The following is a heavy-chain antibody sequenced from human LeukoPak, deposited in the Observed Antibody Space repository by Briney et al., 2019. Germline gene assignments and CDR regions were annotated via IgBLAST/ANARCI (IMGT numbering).Heavy chain of an antibody. CDR1: GFTFRTYA. CDR2: ISGSGDTT. Sequence: GGSLRPSCAASGFTFRTYAMSWVRQAPTKGLEWVSGISGSGDTTYVDSVKGRFTISRDNSKNTLYLHMDSLRAEDTAIYYCAKDPGDSSTFWNWFDSWGQGTLVAVSS. CDR3: AKDPGDSSTFWNWFDS. J-gene: IGHJ5*01. V-gene: IGHV3-23*01. D-gene: IGHD6-13*01.